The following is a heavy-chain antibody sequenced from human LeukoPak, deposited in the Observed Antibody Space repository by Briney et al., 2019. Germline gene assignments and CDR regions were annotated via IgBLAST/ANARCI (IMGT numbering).Heavy chain of an antibody. CDR1: GFTFSGYS. Sequence: GGSLRLSCVVSGFTFSGYSMNWVRQAPGKGLEWVSYISGSGSTISYADSMKGRFTVSRDNAKNSLYLQMDSLRDGDTAVYYCTRGRPGHYYDYWGQGTRVTVSS. D-gene: IGHD6-6*01. J-gene: IGHJ4*02. CDR2: ISGSGSTI. V-gene: IGHV3-48*02. CDR3: TRGRPGHYYDY.